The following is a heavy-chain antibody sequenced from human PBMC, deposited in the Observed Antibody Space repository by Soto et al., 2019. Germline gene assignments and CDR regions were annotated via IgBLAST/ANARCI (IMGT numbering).Heavy chain of an antibody. V-gene: IGHV3-48*03. D-gene: IGHD6-6*01. CDR2: ISSSGSIM. Sequence: WGSLRLACASSVFTFSIYEMNWVRQAPGKGLEWVSYISSSGSIMYYADSVKGRFTISRDNAKNSLYLQMNSLRAEDTAVYYCARVPPYSSSSDYWGQGTLVTVSS. CDR1: VFTFSIYE. J-gene: IGHJ4*02. CDR3: ARVPPYSSSSDY.